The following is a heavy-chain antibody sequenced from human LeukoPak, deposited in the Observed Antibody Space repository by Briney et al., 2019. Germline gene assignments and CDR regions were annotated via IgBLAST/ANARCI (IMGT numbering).Heavy chain of an antibody. CDR3: VRDLWGSDY. CDR1: GFTFSSHA. Sequence: PGGSLRLSCSASGFTFSSHAMHWVRQAPGKGLEFVAVISDTGGSRYSADSVKDRFTISRDNSKNTLYLQMSSLRPEDTAVYYCVRDLWGSDYWGQGTLVTVSS. V-gene: IGHV3-64D*09. CDR2: ISDTGGSR. J-gene: IGHJ4*02. D-gene: IGHD2/OR15-2a*01.